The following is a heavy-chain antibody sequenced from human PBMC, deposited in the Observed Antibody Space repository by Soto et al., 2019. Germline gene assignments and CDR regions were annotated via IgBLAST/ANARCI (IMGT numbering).Heavy chain of an antibody. CDR2: INSDGSST. Sequence: GGSLRLSCAASGFNFSSYWMHWVRQAPGKGLVWVSRINSDGSSTSYADSVKGRFTISRDNAKNTLYLQMNSLRAEDTAVYYCAVSWAYCSGGSCYSSAFDIWGQGTMVTVSS. J-gene: IGHJ3*02. V-gene: IGHV3-74*01. CDR3: AVSWAYCSGGSCYSSAFDI. D-gene: IGHD2-15*01. CDR1: GFNFSSYW.